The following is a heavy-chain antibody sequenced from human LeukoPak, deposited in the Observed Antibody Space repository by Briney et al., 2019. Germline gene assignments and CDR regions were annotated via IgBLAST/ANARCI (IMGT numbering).Heavy chain of an antibody. V-gene: IGHV1-2*02. CDR2: INPNSGGT. D-gene: IGHD6-19*01. CDR1: GYTFTGYY. Sequence: ASVKVSRKPSGYTFTGYYMHWVRQAPGQGIEWVGWINPNSGGTNYAQKFQGRVTMTRDTSISTAYMELSRLRSDDTAVYYCARGWYENWFDPWGQGTLVTVSS. CDR3: ARGWYENWFDP. J-gene: IGHJ5*02.